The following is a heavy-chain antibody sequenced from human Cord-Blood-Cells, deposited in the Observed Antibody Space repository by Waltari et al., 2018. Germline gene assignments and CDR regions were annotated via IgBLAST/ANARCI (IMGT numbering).Heavy chain of an antibody. V-gene: IGHV1-2*04. CDR2: INPNSGGT. D-gene: IGHD6-13*01. J-gene: IGHJ4*02. Sequence: QVQLVQSGAEVTKPGASVKVSCKASGYTFTGYDLPWVRQAPGQGLGWMGWINPNSGGTNYAQKFQGWVTMTRDTSISTAYMELSRLRSDDTAVYYCAREAAAAGTVDYWGQGTLVTVSS. CDR1: GYTFTGYD. CDR3: AREAAAAGTVDY.